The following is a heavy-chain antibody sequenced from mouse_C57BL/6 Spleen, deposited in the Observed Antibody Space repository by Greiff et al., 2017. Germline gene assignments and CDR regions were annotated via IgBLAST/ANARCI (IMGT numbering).Heavy chain of an antibody. CDR3: ARAAPYAMDY. D-gene: IGHD3-1*01. J-gene: IGHJ4*01. CDR2: ISSGSSTI. V-gene: IGHV5-17*01. CDR1: GFTFSDYG. Sequence: EVTVVESGGGLVKPGGSLKLSCAASGFTFSDYGMHWVRQAPEKGLEWVAYISSGSSTIYYADTVKGRFTISRDNAKHTLFLQMTSLRSEDTAMYYCARAAPYAMDYWGQGTSVTVSS.